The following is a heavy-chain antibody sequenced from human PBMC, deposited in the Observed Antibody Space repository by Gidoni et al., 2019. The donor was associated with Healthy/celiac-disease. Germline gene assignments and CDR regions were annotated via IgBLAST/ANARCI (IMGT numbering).Heavy chain of an antibody. CDR3: ASWYCSSTSCSPFDY. CDR2: ISGSGGST. CDR1: GLTFSSYA. V-gene: IGHV3-23*04. D-gene: IGHD2-2*01. J-gene: IGHJ4*02. Sequence: EVQLVESGGGLVQPGGSLSLSCAASGLTFSSYAMSWVRQAPGKGLEWVSAISGSGGSTYYADSVKGRFTISRDNSKNTLYLQMNSLRAEDTAVYYCASWYCSSTSCSPFDYWGQGTLVTVSS.